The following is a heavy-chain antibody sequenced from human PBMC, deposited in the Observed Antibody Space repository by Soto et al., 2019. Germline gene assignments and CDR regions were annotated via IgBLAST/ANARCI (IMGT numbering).Heavy chain of an antibody. J-gene: IGHJ3*02. V-gene: IGHV1-24*01. CDR1: GYTLTELS. D-gene: IGHD3-3*01. Sequence: ASVKVYCEVSGYTLTELSMHWVRQAPGKGLEWMGGFDPEDGETIYAQKFQGRVTMTEDTSTDTAYMELSSLRSEDMAVYYCATALYYDFWSGYYMCAFDIWGQGTMVTVSS. CDR2: FDPEDGET. CDR3: ATALYYDFWSGYYMCAFDI.